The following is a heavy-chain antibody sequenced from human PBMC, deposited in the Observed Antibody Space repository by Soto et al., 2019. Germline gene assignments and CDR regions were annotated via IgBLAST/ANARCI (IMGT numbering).Heavy chain of an antibody. CDR2: IIPIFGTA. CDR1: GGTFSSYA. Sequence: QVQLVQSGAEVKKPGSSVKVSCKASGGTFSSYAISWVRQAPGQGLEWMGGIIPIFGTANYAQKFQGRVTITADESTSTAYMELSSLRSEDTAVYYCARDVYCSGGSCYPPILDSFDIWGQGTIVTVSS. J-gene: IGHJ3*02. CDR3: ARDVYCSGGSCYPPILDSFDI. D-gene: IGHD2-15*01. V-gene: IGHV1-69*12.